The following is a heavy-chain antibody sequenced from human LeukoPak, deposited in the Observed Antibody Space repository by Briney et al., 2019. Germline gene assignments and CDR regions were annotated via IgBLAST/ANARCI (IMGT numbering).Heavy chain of an antibody. J-gene: IGHJ4*02. CDR2: IKQDGSEK. Sequence: PGGSLRLSCAASGFTFSSYWMSWVRQAPGKGLEWVANIKQDGSEKYYVDSVEGRFTISRDNAKNSLYLQMNSLRAEDTAVYYCARVRVRGVIGYFDYWGQGTLVTVSS. V-gene: IGHV3-7*01. CDR1: GFTFSSYW. CDR3: ARVRVRGVIGYFDY. D-gene: IGHD3-10*01.